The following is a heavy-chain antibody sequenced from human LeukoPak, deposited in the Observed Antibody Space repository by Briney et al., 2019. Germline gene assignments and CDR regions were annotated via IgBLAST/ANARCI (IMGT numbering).Heavy chain of an antibody. V-gene: IGHV3-74*01. CDR3: ARDSIPVSVYFDH. CDR2: INSDGSGT. D-gene: IGHD6-19*01. J-gene: IGHJ4*02. Sequence: GGSLRLSCAASGFTFSNHWMHWVRQAPGKGLVWVSRINSDGSGTSYADSVKGRFTISRDNPKNALYLQMNSLRAEDTALYYCARDSIPVSVYFDHWGQGTLVTVSS. CDR1: GFTFSNHW.